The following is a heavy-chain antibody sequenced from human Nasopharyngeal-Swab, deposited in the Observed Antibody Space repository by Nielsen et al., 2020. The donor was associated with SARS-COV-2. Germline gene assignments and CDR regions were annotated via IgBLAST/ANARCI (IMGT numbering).Heavy chain of an antibody. CDR2: IIPILGIP. D-gene: IGHD3-22*01. V-gene: IGHV1-69*04. J-gene: IGHJ5*02. Sequence: SVKVSCKASGGTFSTSEVNWVRQAPGQGLEWMGRIIPILGIPKYAQKFQDRVTISSDEPTSTAYMELRSLRSGDTAVYYCARDSDKVYYDVSGSAYWFDPWGQGTLVTVSS. CDR3: ARDSDKVYYDVSGSAYWFDP. CDR1: GGTFSTSE.